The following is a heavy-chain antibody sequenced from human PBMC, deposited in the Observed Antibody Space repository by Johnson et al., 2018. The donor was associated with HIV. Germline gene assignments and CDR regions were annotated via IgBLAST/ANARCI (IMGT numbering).Heavy chain of an antibody. J-gene: IGHJ3*02. V-gene: IGHV3-30*19. CDR3: AKVMTASSVNSFGGVIDASDI. Sequence: QVHLVESGGGVVQPGRSLRLSCAASGFTFSSYGMHWVRQAPGKGLQWVAVISYDGSNKYYADSVKGRFTISRDNSKNTLHLQMNSLRASDTAVYYCAKVMTASSVNSFGGVIDASDIWGQGTMVTVS. CDR1: GFTFSSYG. D-gene: IGHD3-16*01. CDR2: ISYDGSNK.